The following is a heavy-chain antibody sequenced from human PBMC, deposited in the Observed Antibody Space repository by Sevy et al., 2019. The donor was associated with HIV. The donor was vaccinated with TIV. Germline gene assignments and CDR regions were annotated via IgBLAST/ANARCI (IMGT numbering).Heavy chain of an antibody. CDR2: ISSSSSYI. CDR1: GFTFSSYS. D-gene: IGHD4-17*01. Sequence: GGSLRLSCAASGFTFSSYSMNWVRQAPGKGLEWVSSISSSSSYIYYADSVKGRFTISRDNAKNSLYLQMNSLRAEDTAVYYCARDAYGDYSGSDYWGQGTLVTVSS. V-gene: IGHV3-21*01. J-gene: IGHJ4*02. CDR3: ARDAYGDYSGSDY.